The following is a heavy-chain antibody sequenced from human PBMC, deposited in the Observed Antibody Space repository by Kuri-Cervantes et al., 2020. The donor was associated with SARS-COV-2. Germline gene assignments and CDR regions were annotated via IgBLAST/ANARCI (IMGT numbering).Heavy chain of an antibody. Sequence: GGSLSLSFAASGFTFSSYAMSWVRQAPGKGLEWVSAISGSGGSTYYADSVKGRFTISRDNSKNTLYLQMNSLRAEDTAVYYCANNLEGYSHGPFDYWGQGTLVTVSS. J-gene: IGHJ4*02. CDR2: ISGSGGST. V-gene: IGHV3-23*01. D-gene: IGHD5-18*01. CDR1: GFTFSSYA. CDR3: ANNLEGYSHGPFDY.